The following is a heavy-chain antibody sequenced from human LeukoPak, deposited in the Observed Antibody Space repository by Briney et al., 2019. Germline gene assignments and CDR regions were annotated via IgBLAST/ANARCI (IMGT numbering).Heavy chain of an antibody. J-gene: IGHJ4*02. V-gene: IGHV3-23*01. D-gene: IGHD3-16*01. Sequence: GGSLRLSCAASGFTFSSYAMSWVRQAPGKGLEWASAISGSGGSTYYADSVKGRFSISRDNSKNTLYLQMNSLRAEDTAVYYCARVSAYGGGDYWGQGTLVTVSS. CDR2: ISGSGGST. CDR3: ARVSAYGGGDY. CDR1: GFTFSSYA.